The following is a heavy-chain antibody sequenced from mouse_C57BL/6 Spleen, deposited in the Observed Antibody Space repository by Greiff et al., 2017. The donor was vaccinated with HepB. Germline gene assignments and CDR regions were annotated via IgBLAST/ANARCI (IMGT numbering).Heavy chain of an antibody. Sequence: EVKLMESGGGLVKPGGSLKLSCAASGFTFSSYAMSWVRQTPEKRLEWVATISDGGSYTYYPDNVKGRFTISRDNAKNNLYLQMSHLKSEDTAMYYCARDRRRGYAMDYWGQGTSVTVSS. CDR1: GFTFSSYA. CDR2: ISDGGSYT. V-gene: IGHV5-4*01. CDR3: ARDRRRGYAMDY. J-gene: IGHJ4*01.